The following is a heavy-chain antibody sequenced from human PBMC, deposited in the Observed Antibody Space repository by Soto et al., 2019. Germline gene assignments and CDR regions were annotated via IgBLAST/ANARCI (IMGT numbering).Heavy chain of an antibody. CDR2: IRSKAYGGTT. J-gene: IGHJ6*02. Sequence: PGGSLRLSCTASGFTFGDYAMSWVRQAPGKGLEWVGFIRSKAYGGTTEYAASVKGRFTISRDDSKSIAYLQMNSLKTEDTAVYYCTRDVNYYDSSGYRIYYYYGMDVWGQGTTVTVSS. CDR3: TRDVNYYDSSGYRIYYYYGMDV. CDR1: GFTFGDYA. V-gene: IGHV3-49*04. D-gene: IGHD3-22*01.